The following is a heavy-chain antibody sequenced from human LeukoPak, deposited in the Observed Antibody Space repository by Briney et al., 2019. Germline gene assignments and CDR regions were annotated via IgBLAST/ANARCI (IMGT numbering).Heavy chain of an antibody. CDR1: GGSISSYY. CDR3: ARVEEGYGSGMNHGDY. J-gene: IGHJ4*02. V-gene: IGHV4-59*01. CDR2: IYYSGST. D-gene: IGHD3-10*01. Sequence: SETLSLTCTVSGGSISSYYWSWIRQPPGKGLEWIGYIYYSGSTNYNPSLKSRVIISVDTSKNQFSLKLSSVTAADTAVYYCARVEEGYGSGMNHGDYWGQGTLVTVSS.